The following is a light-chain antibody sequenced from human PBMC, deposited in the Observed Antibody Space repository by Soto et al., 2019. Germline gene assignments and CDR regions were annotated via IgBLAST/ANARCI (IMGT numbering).Light chain of an antibody. CDR1: PAIASF. J-gene: IGKJ1*01. Sequence: IQLTQSPSSLSASVGDRVTITCRASPAIASFLAWYQQKPGTAPKLLIYGASILQSGVPSRFSGSRSVTDYTLTISILQPEDFATYYCQQSFSTPLTFGQGTKVEIK. V-gene: IGKV1-9*01. CDR2: GAS. CDR3: QQSFSTPLT.